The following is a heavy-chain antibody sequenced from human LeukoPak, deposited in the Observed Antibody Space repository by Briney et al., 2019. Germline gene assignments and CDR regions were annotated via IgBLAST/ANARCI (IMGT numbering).Heavy chain of an antibody. J-gene: IGHJ5*02. CDR2: ISWNSGSI. V-gene: IGHV3-9*01. CDR3: AKASTRDLRRYNWFDP. D-gene: IGHD2-15*01. CDR1: GFTFDDYA. Sequence: PGRSLRLSCAASGFTFDDYAMHWVRQAPGKGLEWVSGISWNSGSIGYADSVKGRFTISRDNAKNSLYLQMNSLRAEDTASYYCAKASTRDLRRYNWFDPWGQGTLVTVSS.